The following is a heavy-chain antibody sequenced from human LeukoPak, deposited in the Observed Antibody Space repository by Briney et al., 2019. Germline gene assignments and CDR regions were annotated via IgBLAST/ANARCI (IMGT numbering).Heavy chain of an antibody. J-gene: IGHJ6*02. D-gene: IGHD2-21*02. CDR2: IYHSGST. CDR1: GGSISSSSYY. Sequence: SETLSLTCIVSGGSISSSSYYWGWIRQPPGKGLEWIGSIYHSGSTFYNPSLKTRVTISADTSKNQFSLKLSSVTAADTAVYYCARTYCGGDCYSEPINHYYYYGMDVWGQGTTVTVSS. V-gene: IGHV4-39*01. CDR3: ARTYCGGDCYSEPINHYYYYGMDV.